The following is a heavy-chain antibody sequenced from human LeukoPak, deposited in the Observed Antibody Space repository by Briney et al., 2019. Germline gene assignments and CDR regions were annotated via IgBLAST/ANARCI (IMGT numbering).Heavy chain of an antibody. V-gene: IGHV4-39*01. CDR2: IYYSGST. D-gene: IGHD4-11*01. Sequence: SETLSLTCTVSGGSVSNNNYYWVWIRQPPGKGLEWIGSIYYSGSTYYNPSLKSRVTVSVDTSKNQFSLKLSSVTAADTAVYYCARQHFSDYPLYYMDVWGKGTTVTVSS. J-gene: IGHJ6*03. CDR3: ARQHFSDYPLYYMDV. CDR1: GGSVSNNNYY.